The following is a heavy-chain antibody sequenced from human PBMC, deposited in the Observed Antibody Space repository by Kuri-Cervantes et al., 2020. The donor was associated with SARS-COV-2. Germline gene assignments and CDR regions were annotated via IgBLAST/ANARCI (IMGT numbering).Heavy chain of an antibody. Sequence: GGSLRLSSKASGYSFSSYWIGWVRQMPGKVLEWMGIIYPGDSDTKYSPSCEGQVTISADKYVNTASVQWGSLRPSDTAIYYCARHETNILWSLASPNYHHYMDVWGKGTAVTVSS. J-gene: IGHJ6*03. D-gene: IGHD2-21*01. CDR1: GYSFSSYW. CDR3: ARHETNILWSLASPNYHHYMDV. CDR2: IYPGDSDT. V-gene: IGHV5-51*01.